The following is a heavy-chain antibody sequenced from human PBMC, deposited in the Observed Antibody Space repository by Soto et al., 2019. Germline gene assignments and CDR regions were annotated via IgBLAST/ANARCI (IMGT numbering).Heavy chain of an antibody. CDR1: GFSFNSFG. J-gene: IGHJ4*02. CDR3: ASRPVTVVRGFLIVYAFDY. Sequence: EVQLVESGGGLVKPGGSLRLSCAASGFSFNSFGMNWVRQAPGKGLEWVSSISTSSYYIYYADSVKGRFTISRDNAKNSLYLQMNSLGAEVTAVYYCASRPVTVVRGFLIVYAFDYWGQGTVVTVSS. D-gene: IGHD3-10*01. CDR2: ISTSSYYI. V-gene: IGHV3-21*01.